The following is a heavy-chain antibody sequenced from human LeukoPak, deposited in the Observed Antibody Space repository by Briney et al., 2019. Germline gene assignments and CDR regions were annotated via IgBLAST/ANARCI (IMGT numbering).Heavy chain of an antibody. Sequence: PSETLSLTCTVSGGSISSGDYYWSWIRQPPGKGLEWIGYIYYSGSTYYNPSLKSRVTISVDTSKNQFSLKLSSVTAADTAVYYCARGTVPAAMRRSYWYFDLWGRGTLVTVSS. CDR1: GGSISSGDYY. CDR3: ARGTVPAAMRRSYWYFDL. CDR2: IYYSGST. V-gene: IGHV4-30-4*01. D-gene: IGHD2-2*01. J-gene: IGHJ2*01.